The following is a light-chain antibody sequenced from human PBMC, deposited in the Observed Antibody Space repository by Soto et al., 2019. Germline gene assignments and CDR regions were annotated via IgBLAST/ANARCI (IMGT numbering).Light chain of an antibody. Sequence: EIVLTQSPGSLSLSPGERGTLSCRASQSVDRSFFAWYQQKPDQAPRLLIYGASNRATGIPDRFSGSGSGTDFTLTISRLEPEDVAVYYFQQYVSSVTFGQGTKVEIK. CDR2: GAS. J-gene: IGKJ1*01. V-gene: IGKV3-20*01. CDR1: QSVDRSF. CDR3: QQYVSSVT.